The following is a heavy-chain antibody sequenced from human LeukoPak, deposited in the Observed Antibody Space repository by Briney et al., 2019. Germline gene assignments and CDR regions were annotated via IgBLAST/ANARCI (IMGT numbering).Heavy chain of an antibody. V-gene: IGHV4-4*07. CDR1: GGSITTYY. CDR2: VYSSEST. CDR3: ARDKSGSPHNWFDP. J-gene: IGHJ5*02. D-gene: IGHD6-25*01. Sequence: SETLSLTCTVSGGSITTYYWSWIRQPAGKGLEWIGRVYSSESTKYNPSLKSRVTMSVDTSKNQFSLKLSSVTAADTAVYYCARDKSGSPHNWFDPWGQGTLVSVSS.